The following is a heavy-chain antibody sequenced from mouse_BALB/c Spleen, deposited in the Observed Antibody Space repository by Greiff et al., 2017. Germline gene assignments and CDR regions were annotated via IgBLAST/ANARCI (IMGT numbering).Heavy chain of an antibody. CDR3: ARGTGTWFAY. V-gene: IGHV5-17*02. J-gene: IGHJ3*01. D-gene: IGHD4-1*01. CDR2: ISSGSSTI. Sequence: EVQVVESGGGLVQPGGSRKLSCAASGFTFSSFGMHWVRQAPEKGLEWVAYISSGSSTIYYADTVKGRFTISRDNPKNTLFLQMTSLRSEDTAMYYCARGTGTWFAYWGQGTLVTVSA. CDR1: GFTFSSFG.